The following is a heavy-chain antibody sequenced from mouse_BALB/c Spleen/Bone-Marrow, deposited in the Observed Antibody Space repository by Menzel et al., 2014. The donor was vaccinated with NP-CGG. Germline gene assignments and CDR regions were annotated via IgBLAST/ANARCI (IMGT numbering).Heavy chain of an antibody. CDR1: GYTFTNYW. CDR2: ILPGSVSA. V-gene: IGHV1-9*01. J-gene: IGHJ4*01. Sequence: QVQLQQSGAELVKPGASVKLSCKTSGYTFTNYWIQWVKQRPGQGLGWIGEILPGSVSANFNGGFKGKATFTADTSSNTASMQLSSLTSEDSAVYYCARKGSYAMDHWGQGTSVSVSS. CDR3: ARKGSYAMDH.